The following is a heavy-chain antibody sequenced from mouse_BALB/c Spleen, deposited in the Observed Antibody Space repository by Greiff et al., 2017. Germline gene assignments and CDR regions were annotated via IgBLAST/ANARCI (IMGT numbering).Heavy chain of an antibody. CDR1: GYTFTSYY. V-gene: IGHV1S81*02. Sequence: VKLVESGAELVKPGASVKLSCKASGYTFTSYYMYWVKQRPGQGLEWIGEINPSNGGTNFNEKFKSKATLTVDKSSSTAYMQLSSLTSEDSAVYYCTRGVITTYYAMDYWGQGTSVTVSS. J-gene: IGHJ4*01. D-gene: IGHD2-4*01. CDR3: TRGVITTYYAMDY. CDR2: INPSNGGT.